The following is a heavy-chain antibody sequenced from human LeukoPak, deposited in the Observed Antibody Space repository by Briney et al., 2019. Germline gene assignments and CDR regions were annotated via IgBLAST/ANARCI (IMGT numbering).Heavy chain of an antibody. D-gene: IGHD3-9*01. Sequence: SVKVSCKASGGTFSSYAISWVRQAPGQGLEWMGGIIPIFGTANYAQKFQGRVTITADKSTSTAYMELSSLRSEDTAVYYCAREAPHYDILTGYPSYYFDYWGQGTLVTVSS. CDR1: GGTFSSYA. CDR2: IIPIFGTA. CDR3: AREAPHYDILTGYPSYYFDY. J-gene: IGHJ4*02. V-gene: IGHV1-69*06.